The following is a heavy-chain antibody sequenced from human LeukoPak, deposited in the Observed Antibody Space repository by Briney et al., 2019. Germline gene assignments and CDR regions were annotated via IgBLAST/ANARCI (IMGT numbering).Heavy chain of an antibody. D-gene: IGHD1-1*01. Sequence: GGSLRLSCAASGFTFSSFAMSWVRQAPGKGLEWVSAIGSDGSTYYADSVKGRFTISRDNSKNTLYLQMNSLRSEDTAVYYCARELRTTGTPYYYYGMDVWGQGTTVTVSS. V-gene: IGHV3-23*01. CDR2: IGSDGST. CDR3: ARELRTTGTPYYYYGMDV. J-gene: IGHJ6*02. CDR1: GFTFSSFA.